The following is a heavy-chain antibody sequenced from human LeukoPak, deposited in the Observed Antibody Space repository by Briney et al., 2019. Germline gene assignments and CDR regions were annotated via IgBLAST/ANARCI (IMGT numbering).Heavy chain of an antibody. CDR3: ARGGGSFRLCYFDY. J-gene: IGHJ4*02. Sequence: SETLSLTCTVSGGSISSYYWSWIRQPAGKGLEWIGRIYTSGSTNYNPSLKSRVTMSVDTSKSQFSLKLSSVTAADTAVYYCARGGGSFRLCYFDYWGQGTLVTVSS. V-gene: IGHV4-4*07. D-gene: IGHD1-26*01. CDR1: GGSISSYY. CDR2: IYTSGST.